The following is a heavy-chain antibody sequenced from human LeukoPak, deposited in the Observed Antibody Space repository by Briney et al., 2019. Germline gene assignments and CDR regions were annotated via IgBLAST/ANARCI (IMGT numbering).Heavy chain of an antibody. J-gene: IGHJ5*02. V-gene: IGHV3-23*01. CDR1: RFTFSSYA. CDR2: ISGSGGST. CDR3: AKDFRASMVATWWFDP. D-gene: IGHD5-12*01. Sequence: GGSLRLSWAASRFTFSSYAMSWVRQAPGEGLEWVSAISGSGGSTYYADSVKGRFTISRDNSKNTLYLQMNSLRAEDTAVYYCAKDFRASMVATWWFDPWGQGTLVTVSS.